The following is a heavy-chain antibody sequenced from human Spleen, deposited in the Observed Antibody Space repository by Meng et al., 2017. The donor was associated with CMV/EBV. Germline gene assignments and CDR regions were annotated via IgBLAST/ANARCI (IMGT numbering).Heavy chain of an antibody. CDR1: GDSISSSGYY. CDR3: CLWRVRWFES. D-gene: IGHD2-21*01. Sequence: SETLSLTCSVSGDSISSSGYYWAWIRQPPGKGLEWIGSFYYGGDTYYNPSLKSRVTMSVDTSKNQFSLRLSSVTAADTAIYYCCLWRVRWFESWGQGTLVTVSS. CDR2: FYYGGDT. J-gene: IGHJ5*01. V-gene: IGHV4-39*01.